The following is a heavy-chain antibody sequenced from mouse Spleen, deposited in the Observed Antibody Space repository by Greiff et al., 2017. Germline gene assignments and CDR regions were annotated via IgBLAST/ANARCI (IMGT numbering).Heavy chain of an antibody. CDR1: GYSITSGYY. Sequence: ESGPGLVKPSQSLSLTCSVTGYSITSGYYWNWIRQFPGNKLEWMGYISYDGSNNYNPSLKNRISITRDTSKNQFFLKLNSVTTEDTATYYCARGSNYYGYWYFDVWGAGTTVTVSS. CDR2: ISYDGSN. V-gene: IGHV3-6*01. D-gene: IGHD1-1*01. J-gene: IGHJ1*01. CDR3: ARGSNYYGYWYFDV.